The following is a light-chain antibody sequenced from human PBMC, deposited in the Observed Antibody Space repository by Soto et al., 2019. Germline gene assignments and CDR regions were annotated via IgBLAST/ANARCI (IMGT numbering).Light chain of an antibody. CDR3: QQAYSFTST. Sequence: DVKMTQSPSSVSASVRYRVTITGRASHGISSWLAWYQQTPGKDTKLLIYAASTLQSGVQSRVRGNGSGTDFTLVISSLKHEDSATYYCQQAYSFTSTFGQGTRLEIK. CDR2: AAS. J-gene: IGKJ5*01. CDR1: HGISSW. V-gene: IGKV1D-12*01.